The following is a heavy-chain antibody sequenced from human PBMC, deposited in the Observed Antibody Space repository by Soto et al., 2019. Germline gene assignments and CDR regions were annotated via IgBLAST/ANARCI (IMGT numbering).Heavy chain of an antibody. CDR3: ARRGPGTYFDY. D-gene: IGHD6-13*01. CDR1: GFSLSGYG. Sequence: PGGSLRLPCDVSGFSLSGYGMHWVRQAPGKGLEWAAVIWYDGTTKNYADSVKGRFTISRDNSKNTLYLQMNSLRTEDTAVYYCARRGPGTYFDYWGQGTLVTVSS. J-gene: IGHJ4*02. V-gene: IGHV3-33*01. CDR2: IWYDGTTK.